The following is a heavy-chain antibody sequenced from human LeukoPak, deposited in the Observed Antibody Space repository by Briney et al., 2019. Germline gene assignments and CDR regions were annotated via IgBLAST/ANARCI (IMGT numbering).Heavy chain of an antibody. V-gene: IGHV3-23*01. CDR1: RCSFSDYA. J-gene: IGHJ5*02. D-gene: IGHD6-25*01. CDR3: EKHFGPPSKLRPYNWFDP. CDR2: VSAGGGDK. Sequence: GGSLRLSCAASRCSFSDYAMSWVRHAPGEGLEWVSSVSAGGGDKYYADSVRGRFTISRDNSKNKLYLQMNSLRAADTALYYCEKHFGPPSKLRPYNWFDPWGQGTLVTVS.